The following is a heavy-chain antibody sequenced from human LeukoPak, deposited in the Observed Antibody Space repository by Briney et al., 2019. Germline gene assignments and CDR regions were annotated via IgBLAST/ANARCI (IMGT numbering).Heavy chain of an antibody. CDR3: AKDKAYYYYYMDV. CDR1: GFTFDDYA. CDR2: ISWNSGSI. V-gene: IGHV3-9*01. J-gene: IGHJ6*03. Sequence: GRCLRLSCAASGFTFDDYAMHWVRQAPGKGLEWGSGISWNSGSIGYADSVKGRFTISRDNAKNSLYLQMNSLRAEDTALYYCAKDKAYYYYYMDVWGKGTTVTVSS.